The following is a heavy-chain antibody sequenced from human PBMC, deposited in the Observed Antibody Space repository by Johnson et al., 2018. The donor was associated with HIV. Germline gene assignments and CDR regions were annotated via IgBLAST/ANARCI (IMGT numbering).Heavy chain of an antibody. CDR2: ISYDGSNK. D-gene: IGHD3-16*01. V-gene: IGHV3-30*04. J-gene: IGHJ3*02. CDR1: GFTFSSYA. CDR3: ARRLGAMTLDDAFDI. Sequence: QVQLVESGGGVVQPGRSLRLSCAASGFTFSSYAMHWVRQAPGKGLEWVAVISYDGSNKYYADSVKGRFPISRDNSKNTRDLQMNSLRAEDTAGYYCARRLGAMTLDDAFDIWGQGTMVTVSS.